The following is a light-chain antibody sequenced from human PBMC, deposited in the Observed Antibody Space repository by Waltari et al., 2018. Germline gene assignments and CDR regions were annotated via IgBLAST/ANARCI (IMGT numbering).Light chain of an antibody. CDR1: SNDVGGYHY. CDR2: DVT. CDR3: SSYGGTYFV. J-gene: IGLJ2*01. Sequence: QSALTQPRSVSGSPGQSVTISCTGTSNDVGGYHYVSWYQHHPGEVPKPMMYDVTPRPSGVPDRFSGSKSGNTASLTSSGLQADDEADYYCSSYGGTYFVFGGGTRLTVL. V-gene: IGLV2-11*01.